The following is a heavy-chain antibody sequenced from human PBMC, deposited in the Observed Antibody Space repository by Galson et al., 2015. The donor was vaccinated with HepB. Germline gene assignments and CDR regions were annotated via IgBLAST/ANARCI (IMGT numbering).Heavy chain of an antibody. Sequence: SGAEVKKPGESLRISCKGSGYSFTSYWISWVRQMPGKGLEWMGRIDPSVSYTNYSPSFQGHVTISADKSISTAYLQWSSLKASDTAMYYCARGGGVATIRVTSLYYGMDVWGQGTTVTVSS. D-gene: IGHD5-12*01. CDR2: IDPSVSYT. J-gene: IGHJ6*02. V-gene: IGHV5-10-1*01. CDR1: GYSFTSYW. CDR3: ARGGGVATIRVTSLYYGMDV.